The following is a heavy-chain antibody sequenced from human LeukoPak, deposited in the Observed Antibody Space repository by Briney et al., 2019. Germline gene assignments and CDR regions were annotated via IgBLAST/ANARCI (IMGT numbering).Heavy chain of an antibody. D-gene: IGHD5-24*01. CDR2: LSASGYYT. CDR1: GLTFSNYD. CDR3: AKNPVTIKYPFDT. Sequence: GGSLRLSCAGSGLTFSNYDMGWLRQAPGKGLEWVAALSASGYYTEYADSVKGRFTISRDTSQNTLILEMNSLRAEDTALYYCAKNPVTIKYPFDTWGQGTLVTVSS. V-gene: IGHV3-23*01. J-gene: IGHJ4*02.